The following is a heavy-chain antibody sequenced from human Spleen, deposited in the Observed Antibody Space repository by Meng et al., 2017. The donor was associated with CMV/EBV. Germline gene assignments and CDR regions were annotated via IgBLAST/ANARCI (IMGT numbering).Heavy chain of an antibody. J-gene: IGHJ4*02. Sequence: SETLSLTCAVYGGSFSGYYWSWIRQPPGKGLEWIGEINHSGSTNYNPSLKSRVTISVDTSKNQFSLKLSSVTAADTAVYYCASTNWDRVFDYWGQGTLVTVSS. CDR1: GGSFSGYY. V-gene: IGHV4-34*01. D-gene: IGHD7-27*01. CDR2: INHSGST. CDR3: ASTNWDRVFDY.